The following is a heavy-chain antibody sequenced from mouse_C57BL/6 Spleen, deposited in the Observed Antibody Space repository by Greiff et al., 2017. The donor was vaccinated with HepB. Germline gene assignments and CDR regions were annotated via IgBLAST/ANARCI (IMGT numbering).Heavy chain of an antibody. CDR3: TRDSYWYFDV. Sequence: EVKVVESGEGLVKPGGSLKLSCAASGFTFSSYAMSWVRQTPEKRLEWVAYISSGGDYIYYADTVKGRFTISRDNARNTLYLQMSSLKSEDTAMYYCTRDSYWYFDVWGTGTTVTVSS. J-gene: IGHJ1*03. D-gene: IGHD2-12*01. CDR2: ISSGGDYI. V-gene: IGHV5-9-1*02. CDR1: GFTFSSYA.